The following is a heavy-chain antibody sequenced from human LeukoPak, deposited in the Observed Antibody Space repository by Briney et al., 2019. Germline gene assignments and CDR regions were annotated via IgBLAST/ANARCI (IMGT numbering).Heavy chain of an antibody. J-gene: IGHJ4*02. V-gene: IGHV3-23*01. CDR2: ISGSGGST. Sequence: GGSLRLSCAASGFTFSSYAMSWVRQAPGKGLEWVSAISGSGGSTYCADSVKGRFTISRDNSKNTLYLQMNSLRAEDTAVYYCAKDPYSSGWFDYWGQGTLVTVSS. CDR3: AKDPYSSGWFDY. CDR1: GFTFSSYA. D-gene: IGHD6-19*01.